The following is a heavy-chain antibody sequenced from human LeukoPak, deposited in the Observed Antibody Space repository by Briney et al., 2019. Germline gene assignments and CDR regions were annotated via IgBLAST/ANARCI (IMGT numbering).Heavy chain of an antibody. J-gene: IGHJ4*02. V-gene: IGHV3-23*01. CDR2: ISGSGGST. D-gene: IGHD2-15*01. CDR1: GFTFSSYS. CDR3: AKDSVVVAATTKFIDY. Sequence: GRSLRPSCAASGFTFSSYSLSWVRQAPGKGLEWVSAISGSGGSTYYPGSVKGRLTISRDNSKNTLYLQMNSLRAEDTAVYYCAKDSVVVAATTKFIDYWGQGTLVTVSS.